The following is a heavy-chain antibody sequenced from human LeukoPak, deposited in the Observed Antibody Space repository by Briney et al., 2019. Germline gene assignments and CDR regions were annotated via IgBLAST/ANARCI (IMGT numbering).Heavy chain of an antibody. CDR3: ARSKGRVSWFDP. CDR1: GGSGYY. J-gene: IGHJ5*02. D-gene: IGHD4-11*01. CDR2: INHSGST. V-gene: IGHV4-34*01. Sequence: PSETLSLTCAVYGGSGYYWSWIRQPPGKGLEWIGEINHSGSTNYNPSLKSRVTISVDTSKNQFSLKLRSVTAADTAVYYCARSKGRVSWFDPWGQGTLVTVSS.